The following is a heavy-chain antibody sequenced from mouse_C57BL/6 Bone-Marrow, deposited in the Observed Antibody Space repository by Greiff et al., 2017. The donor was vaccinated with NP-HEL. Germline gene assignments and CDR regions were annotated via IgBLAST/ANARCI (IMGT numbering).Heavy chain of an antibody. J-gene: IGHJ1*03. CDR3: ARRETKLLWYFDV. V-gene: IGHV3-6*01. CDR1: GYSITSGYY. CDR2: ISYDGSN. Sequence: EVKLVESGPGLVKPSQSLSLTCSVTGYSITSGYYWNWIRQFPGNKLEWMGYISYDGSNNYNPSLQNRISITRDTSKNQFFLKLNSLTTEDTATYYCARRETKLLWYFDVWGTGTTVTVSS.